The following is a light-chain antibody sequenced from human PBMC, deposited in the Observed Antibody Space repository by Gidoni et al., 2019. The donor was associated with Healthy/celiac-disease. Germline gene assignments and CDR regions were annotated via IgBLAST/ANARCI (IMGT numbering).Light chain of an antibody. CDR1: KSVSSN. Sequence: EIVMTQSPATLSVSPGERATLSCRASKSVSSNLAWYQQKPGQAPRLLIHGASTRATGIPARFSGSGSGTEFTLTISSLQSEDFAVYYCQQYNNWPSWTFGQGTKVEIK. CDR3: QQYNNWPSWT. V-gene: IGKV3-15*01. CDR2: GAS. J-gene: IGKJ1*01.